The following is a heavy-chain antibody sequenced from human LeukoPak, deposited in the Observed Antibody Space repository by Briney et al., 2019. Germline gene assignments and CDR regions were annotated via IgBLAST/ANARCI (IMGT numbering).Heavy chain of an antibody. J-gene: IGHJ4*02. CDR1: GSSFTSYW. D-gene: IGHD2-21*02. CDR3: ARGIVVVTKLTYFDY. CDR2: IYPGDSDT. Sequence: NLGESLQISCQGSGSSFTSYWIGWVRQMPGKGLEWMGIIYPGDSDTRYSPSIQGQVTISADKSISTAYLQWSSLKASDTAMYYCARGIVVVTKLTYFDYWGQGTLVTVSS. V-gene: IGHV5-51*01.